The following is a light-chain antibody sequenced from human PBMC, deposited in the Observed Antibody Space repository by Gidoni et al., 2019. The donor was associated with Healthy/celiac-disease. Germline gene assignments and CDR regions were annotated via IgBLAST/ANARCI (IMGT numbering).Light chain of an antibody. J-gene: IGKJ2*01. Sequence: DIVLTQSPDSLAVSLGESATITCKSSQRVLYSSNDKNYLAWYQQKPGQPPKLLMYWASTRESGVPDRFSGSGSGTDFTLTISSLQAEDVAVYYCQQYYSTPYTFGQGTKLEIK. CDR1: QRVLYSSNDKNY. V-gene: IGKV4-1*01. CDR3: QQYYSTPYT. CDR2: WAS.